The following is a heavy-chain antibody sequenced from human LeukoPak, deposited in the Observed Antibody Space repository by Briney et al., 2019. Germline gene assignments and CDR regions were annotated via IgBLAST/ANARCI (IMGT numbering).Heavy chain of an antibody. D-gene: IGHD5-18*01. CDR1: GFTFRTYG. V-gene: IGHV3-30*02. Sequence: PGGSLRLSCSASGFTFRTYGVHWVRQAPGKGLEWVAFTRFDGSNQYYADSVKGRFTISRDNSNNTLSLQMNTLRGDDTAVYFCAKGYGETHFDSWGQGTLVTVSS. CDR2: TRFDGSNQ. CDR3: AKGYGETHFDS. J-gene: IGHJ4*02.